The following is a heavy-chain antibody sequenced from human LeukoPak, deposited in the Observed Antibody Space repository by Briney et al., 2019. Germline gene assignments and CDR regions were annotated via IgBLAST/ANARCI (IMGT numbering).Heavy chain of an antibody. V-gene: IGHV4-39*01. Sequence: SETLSLTCTVSGGSISSSYSWGWIRQPPGKGLEWIGNIYYSGSTYYNPSLKSRVTISVDTSKNQFSLKLNSVTASDTAIYFCASTKLGYSSGWHWGQGTLVTVSS. CDR3: ASTKLGYSSGWH. CDR2: IYYSGST. D-gene: IGHD6-19*01. J-gene: IGHJ4*02. CDR1: GGSISSSYS.